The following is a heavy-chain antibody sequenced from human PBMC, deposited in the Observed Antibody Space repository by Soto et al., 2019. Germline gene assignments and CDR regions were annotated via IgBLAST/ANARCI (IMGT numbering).Heavy chain of an antibody. CDR3: ARGATVTTAEYFQH. J-gene: IGHJ1*01. Sequence: GGSLRLSCAASGFTFSSYWMSWVRQAPGKGLEWVANIKQDGSEKYYVDSVKGRFTISRDNAKNSLYLQMNSLRAEDTAVYYCARGATVTTAEYFQHWGQGTLVTVSS. CDR1: GFTFSSYW. D-gene: IGHD4-17*01. CDR2: IKQDGSEK. V-gene: IGHV3-7*01.